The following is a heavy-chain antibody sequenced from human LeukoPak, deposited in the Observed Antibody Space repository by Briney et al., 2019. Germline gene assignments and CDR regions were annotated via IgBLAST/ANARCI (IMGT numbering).Heavy chain of an antibody. V-gene: IGHV4-4*07. Sequence: SETLPLTCTVSGGSISSYYWSWIRQPAGKGLEWFGGIYTSGSTNYNPSLKSRVTMSVDTSKNQFSLKLSSVTAADTAVYYCARGWDYDFWSGSQPFDYWGQGTLVTVSS. CDR2: IYTSGST. D-gene: IGHD3-3*01. CDR1: GGSISSYY. J-gene: IGHJ4*02. CDR3: ARGWDYDFWSGSQPFDY.